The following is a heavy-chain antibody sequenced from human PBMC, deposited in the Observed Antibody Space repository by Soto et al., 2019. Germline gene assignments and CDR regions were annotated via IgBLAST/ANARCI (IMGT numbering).Heavy chain of an antibody. Sequence: SVKVSCKASGGTFSSYAISWVRQAPGQGLEWMGGIIPIFGTANYAQKFQGRVTITADESTSTAYMELSSLRSEDTAVYYCARAMRFGELSFDYWGQGTMVTVYS. CDR3: ARAMRFGELSFDY. V-gene: IGHV1-69*13. J-gene: IGHJ4*02. CDR2: IIPIFGTA. CDR1: GGTFSSYA. D-gene: IGHD3-10*01.